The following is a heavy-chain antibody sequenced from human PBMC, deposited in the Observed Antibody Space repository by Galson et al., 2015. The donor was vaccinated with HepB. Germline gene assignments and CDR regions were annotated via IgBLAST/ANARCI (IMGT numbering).Heavy chain of an antibody. Sequence: SVKVSCKASGGTFSSYAISWVRQAPGQGLERMGGIIPIFGTANYAQKFQGRVTITADESTSTAYMELSSLRSEDTAVYYCSTVPAAIDGYYYYYMDVWGKGTTVTVSS. CDR2: IIPIFGTA. CDR1: GGTFSSYA. V-gene: IGHV1-69*13. J-gene: IGHJ6*03. CDR3: STVPAAIDGYYYYYMDV. D-gene: IGHD2-2*02.